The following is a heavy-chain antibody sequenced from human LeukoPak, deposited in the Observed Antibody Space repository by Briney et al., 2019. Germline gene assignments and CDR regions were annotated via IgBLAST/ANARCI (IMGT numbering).Heavy chain of an antibody. CDR3: ARRGLTTDFDY. CDR1: GYSISSGYY. CDR2: SHHSGST. D-gene: IGHD1-1*01. Sequence: SETLSLTCTVSGYSISSGYYWGWIRQPPGKGLEWIGSSHHSGSTYYNPSLKSRVTISVDTSKNQFSLKLSSVTAADTAVYYCARRGLTTDFDYWGQGTLVTVSS. V-gene: IGHV4-38-2*02. J-gene: IGHJ4*02.